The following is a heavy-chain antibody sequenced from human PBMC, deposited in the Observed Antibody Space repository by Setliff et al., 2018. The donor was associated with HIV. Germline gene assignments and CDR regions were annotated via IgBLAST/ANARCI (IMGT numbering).Heavy chain of an antibody. J-gene: IGHJ6*03. D-gene: IGHD3-3*01. CDR1: GGTFSSYA. CDR2: IIPIFGTA. CDR3: ARDPGEGGGGFLEWTIGYYDYMDV. Sequence: GASVKVSCKASGGTFSSYAISWVRQAPGQGLEWMGRIIPIFGTANYAQKFQGRVTSTADKSTSTAYMELSSLRSDDTAVYYCARDPGEGGGGFLEWTIGYYDYMDVWGKGTTVTVSS. V-gene: IGHV1-69*06.